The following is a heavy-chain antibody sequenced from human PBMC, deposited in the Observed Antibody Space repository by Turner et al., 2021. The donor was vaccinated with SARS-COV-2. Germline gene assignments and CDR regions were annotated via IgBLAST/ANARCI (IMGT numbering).Heavy chain of an antibody. D-gene: IGHD6-19*01. Sequence: QVQLQQWGAGLLKPSETLSLTCAVYGVSFSGYYWSWIRQPPGKGLEWIGEINHGESTNYHPSLKRRVTISVDTSKNQFSLKLSSVTAADTAVYYCASSGWSLWYFDYWGQGTLVTVSS. V-gene: IGHV4-34*01. CDR2: INHGEST. J-gene: IGHJ4*02. CDR3: ASSGWSLWYFDY. CDR1: GVSFSGYY.